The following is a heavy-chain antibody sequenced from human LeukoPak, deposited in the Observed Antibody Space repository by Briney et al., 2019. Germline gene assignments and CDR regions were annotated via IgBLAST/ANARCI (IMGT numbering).Heavy chain of an antibody. J-gene: IGHJ5*02. Sequence: PGGSLRLSCAASGFTFSSPAMNSVRQARGKGLEWVSAISASGGSTYYADSVKGRVTISRDNSKTTLHLQMNSLTAEDTAVYYCARYPELLSSNWFDPWGQGTLVTVSS. CDR2: ISASGGST. CDR3: ARYPELLSSNWFDP. CDR1: GFTFSSPA. V-gene: IGHV3-23*01. D-gene: IGHD4-23*01.